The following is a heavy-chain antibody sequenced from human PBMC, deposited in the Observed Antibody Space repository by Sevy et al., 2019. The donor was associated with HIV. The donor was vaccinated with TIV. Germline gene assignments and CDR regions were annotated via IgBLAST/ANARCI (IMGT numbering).Heavy chain of an antibody. J-gene: IGHJ5*02. CDR3: ARNKSRREGEYWFDP. V-gene: IGHV4-31*03. D-gene: IGHD1-26*01. Sequence: LTCTVSGGSISSGAYYWSWIRQHPGTGLECIGYIYYTGSTYHNPSLRSRVTMSVDTSKNQFSLRLSSVTAADTAVYYCARNKSRREGEYWFDPWGQGTLVTVSS. CDR1: GGSISSGAYY. CDR2: IYYTGST.